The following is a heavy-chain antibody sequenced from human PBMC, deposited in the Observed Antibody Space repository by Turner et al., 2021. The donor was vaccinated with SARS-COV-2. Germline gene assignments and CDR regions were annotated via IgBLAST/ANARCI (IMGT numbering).Heavy chain of an antibody. CDR1: GFTFSSYS. V-gene: IGHV3-21*01. CDR2: ISSTSSYI. J-gene: IGHJ6*02. CDR3: AREDDFWSGYHHYGMDV. Sequence: EVQLVESGGGLVKPGGSLRLSCAASGFTFSSYSMNWVRQAPGKGLECVSSISSTSSYIYYADSVKGRFTISRDNAKNSLYLQMNSLRAEDTAVYYCAREDDFWSGYHHYGMDVWGQGTTVTVSS. D-gene: IGHD3-3*01.